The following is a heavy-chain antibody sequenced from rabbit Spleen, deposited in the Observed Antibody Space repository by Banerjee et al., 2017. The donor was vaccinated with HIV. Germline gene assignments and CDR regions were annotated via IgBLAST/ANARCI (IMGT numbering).Heavy chain of an antibody. Sequence: QSLEKSGGGLVQPGASLTLTCTASGFSFTSGYDMCWVRQATGKGLEWIGTIWTGSTSITWYANWALGRFTISKTSSTTVTLQMTSLTVADTATYFCARSMFVVVLFIKIPYYFSVWGQGTLVTVS. J-gene: IGHJ4*01. CDR3: ARSMFVVVLFIKIPYYFSV. CDR1: GFSFTSGYD. V-gene: IGHV1S40*01. D-gene: IGHD1-1*01. CDR2: IWTGSTSIT.